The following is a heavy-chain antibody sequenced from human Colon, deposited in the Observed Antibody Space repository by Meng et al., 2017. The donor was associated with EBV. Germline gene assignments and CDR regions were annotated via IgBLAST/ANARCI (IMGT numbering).Heavy chain of an antibody. CDR1: GGSINSGDYY. Sequence: QVRLQVSGPGLVKPSQTLSLPGTVSGGSINSGDYYWSWIRQPPGKGLEWIGYIYYTGSTYYNPSLKSRVTISMDTSKNQFSLRLSSVTAADTAVYYCARNYYFDYWGQGTLVTVSS. V-gene: IGHV4-30-4*01. CDR2: IYYTGST. J-gene: IGHJ4*02. CDR3: ARNYYFDY.